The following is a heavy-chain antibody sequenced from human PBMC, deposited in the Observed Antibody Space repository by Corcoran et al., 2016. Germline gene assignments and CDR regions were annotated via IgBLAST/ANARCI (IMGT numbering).Heavy chain of an antibody. Sequence: QVQLVQSGAEVKKPGASVKVSCKASGYTFTSYYMHWVRQAPGQGLEWMGIINPSGGSTSYAQKFRGGVTMTRDTSTSTVYMELSSLRSEDTAVYYCAREAMGYFDYWGQGTLVTVSS. CDR2: INPSGGST. CDR1: GYTFTSYY. V-gene: IGHV1-46*01. D-gene: IGHD2-8*01. J-gene: IGHJ4*02. CDR3: AREAMGYFDY.